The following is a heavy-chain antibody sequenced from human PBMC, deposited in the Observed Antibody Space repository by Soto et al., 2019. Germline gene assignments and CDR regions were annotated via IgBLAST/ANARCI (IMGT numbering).Heavy chain of an antibody. CDR2: ISGSGGST. D-gene: IGHD6-25*01. Sequence: PGGSLRLSCAASGFTFSSYAMSWVRQAPGKGLEWVSAISGSGGSTYYADSVKGRFTISRDNSKNTLYLQMNSLRAEDTAVYYCAKAGGGIAAAFGSRGGMDVRGQGTTVTACS. CDR1: GFTFSSYA. CDR3: AKAGGGIAAAFGSRGGMDV. V-gene: IGHV3-23*01. J-gene: IGHJ6*02.